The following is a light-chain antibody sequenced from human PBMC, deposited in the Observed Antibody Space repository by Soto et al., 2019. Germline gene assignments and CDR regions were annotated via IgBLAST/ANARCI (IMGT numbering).Light chain of an antibody. CDR1: RSVLYKSNNKNH. V-gene: IGKV4-1*01. CDR2: WAS. Sequence: DIVMTQSPDSLAVSLGKRATMNCKCSRSVLYKSNNKNHLARYQQKPGQPPRLIIYWASTRESEVPERFSGSGSGTDFTLTISSLEAEDVAFYWCQQYFDVPFTFGGGTKVEI. J-gene: IGKJ4*01. CDR3: QQYFDVPFT.